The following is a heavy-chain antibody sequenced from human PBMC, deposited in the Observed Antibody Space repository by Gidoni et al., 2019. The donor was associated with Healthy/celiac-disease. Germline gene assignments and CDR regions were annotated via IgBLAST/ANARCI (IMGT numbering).Heavy chain of an antibody. V-gene: IGHV1-69*01. CDR2: IIPIFGTA. CDR1: GGTFSSSA. D-gene: IGHD2-2*01. CDR3: ARDGGYCSSTSCHYRFDP. J-gene: IGHJ5*02. Sequence: QVQLVQSGAEVKKPGSSVKVSCKASGGTFSSSAISWVRQAPGQGLEWMGGIIPIFGTANYAQKFQGRVTITADESTSTAYMELSSLRSEDTAVYYCARDGGYCSSTSCHYRFDPWGQGTLVTVSS.